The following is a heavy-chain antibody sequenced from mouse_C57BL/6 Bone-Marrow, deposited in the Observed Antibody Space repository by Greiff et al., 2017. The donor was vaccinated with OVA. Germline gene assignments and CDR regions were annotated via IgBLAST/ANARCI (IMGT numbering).Heavy chain of an antibody. J-gene: IGHJ2*01. CDR3: VRERGGYRKYYCDY. Sequence: EVHLVESGGGLVKPGGSLKLSCAASGFTFSSYAMSWVRQTPEKRLEWVATISDGGSYTYYPDNVKGRFTISRDNAENNPYRTVSHLKPEDTAVYYGVRERGGYRKYYCDYGGQGTALTVSS. D-gene: IGHD3-1*01. V-gene: IGHV5-4*01. CDR2: ISDGGSYT. CDR1: GFTFSSYA.